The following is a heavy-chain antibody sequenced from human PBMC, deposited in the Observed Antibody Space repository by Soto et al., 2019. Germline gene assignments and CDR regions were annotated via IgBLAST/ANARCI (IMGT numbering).Heavy chain of an antibody. D-gene: IGHD2-15*01. CDR1: GYTCTSYG. CDR3: AREILSPDFYFHGMDV. J-gene: IGHJ6*02. V-gene: IGHV1-18*04. CDR2: ISAKKGNT. Sequence: ASVKVSCKASGYTCTSYGISGVLQAPGQGLDWMGWISAKKGNTKYAQKFQGRVTMTTDTSTSTAYMELRSLRSDDTAVYYCAREILSPDFYFHGMDVWGQGTTVTVS.